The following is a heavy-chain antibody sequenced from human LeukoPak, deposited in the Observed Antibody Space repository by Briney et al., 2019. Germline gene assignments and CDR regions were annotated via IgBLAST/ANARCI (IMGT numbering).Heavy chain of an antibody. V-gene: IGHV5-51*01. CDR3: ARLGYYYDSSGYYFDY. D-gene: IGHD3-22*01. Sequence: GESLKISCKGSGYSFTSYWIGWVRQMPGKGLEWMGIIYPVDSDTRYSPSFQGQVTISADKSISTAYLQWSSLKASDTAMYYCARLGYYYDSSGYYFDYWGQGTLVTVSS. CDR1: GYSFTSYW. CDR2: IYPVDSDT. J-gene: IGHJ4*02.